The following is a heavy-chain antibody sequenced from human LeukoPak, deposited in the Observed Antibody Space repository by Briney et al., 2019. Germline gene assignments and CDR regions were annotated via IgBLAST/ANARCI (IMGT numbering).Heavy chain of an antibody. CDR3: AKGLDIVVVPTTFDP. V-gene: IGHV3-23*01. D-gene: IGHD2-2*01. CDR1: GFTFSNAW. Sequence: PGGSLRLSCAASGFTFSNAWMSWVRQAPGKGLEWVSAISGSGGSTYYADSVKGRFTISRDNSKNTLYLQMNSLRAEDTAVYYCAKGLDIVVVPTTFDPWGQGTLVTVSS. J-gene: IGHJ5*02. CDR2: ISGSGGST.